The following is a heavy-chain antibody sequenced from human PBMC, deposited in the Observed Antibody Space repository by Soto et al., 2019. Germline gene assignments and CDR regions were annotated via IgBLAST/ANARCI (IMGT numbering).Heavy chain of an antibody. V-gene: IGHV3-23*01. J-gene: IGHJ6*04. CDR1: GFTFSSYA. D-gene: IGHD3-22*01. Sequence: PGVSLRLSCAASGFTFSSYAMSWVRQAPGKGLEWVSAISGSGGSTYYADSVKGRFTISRDNSKNTLYLQMNSLRAEDTAVYYCAKELDYYDSSGPNPHKGYRSYGMDIWGKGTTVTVSS. CDR3: AKELDYYDSSGPNPHKGYRSYGMDI. CDR2: ISGSGGST.